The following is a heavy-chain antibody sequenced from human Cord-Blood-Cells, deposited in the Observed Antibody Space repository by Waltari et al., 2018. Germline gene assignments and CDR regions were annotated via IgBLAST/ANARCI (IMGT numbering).Heavy chain of an antibody. CDR1: GYTFTGYY. CDR2: SNPNSGGT. D-gene: IGHD2-2*01. J-gene: IGHJ2*01. V-gene: IGHV1-2*04. CDR3: ARGSAIVVVPAAIQGYFDL. Sequence: QVQLVQSGAEVKKPGASVKVSCKASGYTFTGYYMHWVRQAPGQGLEWMGWSNPNSGGTNYAQKFQGWVTMTRDTSISTAYMELSRLRSDDTAVYYCARGSAIVVVPAAIQGYFDLWGRGTLVTVSS.